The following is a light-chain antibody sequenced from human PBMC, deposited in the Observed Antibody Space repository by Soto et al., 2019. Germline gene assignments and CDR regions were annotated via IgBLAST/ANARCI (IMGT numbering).Light chain of an antibody. V-gene: IGKV1-5*03. J-gene: IGKJ5*01. CDR2: KAS. CDR3: QQYNSYIT. CDR1: QSISSW. Sequence: DIQMTQSPSTLLASVGDKVTITCRASQSISSWLAWYQQKPGKAPKLLIYKASSLESGVPSRFSGSGSGTEFTLTISSLQPDDFATYYCQQYNSYITFGQGTRLEIK.